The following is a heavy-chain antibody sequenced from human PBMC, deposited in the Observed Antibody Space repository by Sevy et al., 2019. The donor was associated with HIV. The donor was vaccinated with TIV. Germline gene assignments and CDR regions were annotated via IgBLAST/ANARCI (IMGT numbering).Heavy chain of an antibody. V-gene: IGHV3-30-3*01. CDR3: ASDQHDYGGHLRTGWFDP. Sequence: GGSLRLSCAASGFTFSSYAMHWVRQAPGKGLEWVAVISYDGSNKYYADSVKGRFTISRDNSKNTLYLQMNSLRAEDTAVYYCASDQHDYGGHLRTGWFDPWGQGTLVTVSS. D-gene: IGHD4-17*01. CDR2: ISYDGSNK. CDR1: GFTFSSYA. J-gene: IGHJ5*02.